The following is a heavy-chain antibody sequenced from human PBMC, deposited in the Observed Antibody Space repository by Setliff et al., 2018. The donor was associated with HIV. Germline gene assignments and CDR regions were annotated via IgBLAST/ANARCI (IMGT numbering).Heavy chain of an antibody. CDR3: ARGYTGDFH. Sequence: GGSLRLSCATSGFTFNSYSMNWVRQAPGKGLEWVSSISSTNKYTYYADSVKGRFTISRDNAKNSLYLQMNSLRAEDTAVYYCARGYTGDFHWGQGTLVTVSS. V-gene: IGHV3-21*01. CDR1: GFTFNSYS. CDR2: ISSTNKYT. D-gene: IGHD7-27*01. J-gene: IGHJ1*01.